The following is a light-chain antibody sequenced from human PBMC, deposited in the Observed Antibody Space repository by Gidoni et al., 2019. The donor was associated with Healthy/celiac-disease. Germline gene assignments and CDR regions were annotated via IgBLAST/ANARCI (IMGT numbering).Light chain of an antibody. CDR2: AAS. CDR1: QSISSY. CDR3: QQSYSTPPVT. V-gene: IGKV1-39*01. J-gene: IGKJ4*01. Sequence: DIQMTQSPSSLSASVGDRVTITCRASQSISSYLNCYQQKPGKAPKLLIYAASSLQSGVPSRCSGSGSGTDFTLTISSLQPEDFATYYCQQSYSTPPVTFGGGTKVEIK.